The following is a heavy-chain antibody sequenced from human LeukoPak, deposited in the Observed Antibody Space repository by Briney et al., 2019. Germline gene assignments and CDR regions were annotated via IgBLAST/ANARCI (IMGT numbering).Heavy chain of an antibody. CDR2: ISSSSSYI. Sequence: PGGSLRLSCAASGFTFSSYSMNWVRQAPGKGLEWVSSISSSSSYIYYADSVKGRFTISRDNAKNSLYLQMNSLRAEDTAVYYCARDGMEMGDAFDIWGQGTMVTVSS. CDR3: ARDGMEMGDAFDI. D-gene: IGHD1-26*01. J-gene: IGHJ3*02. V-gene: IGHV3-21*01. CDR1: GFTFSSYS.